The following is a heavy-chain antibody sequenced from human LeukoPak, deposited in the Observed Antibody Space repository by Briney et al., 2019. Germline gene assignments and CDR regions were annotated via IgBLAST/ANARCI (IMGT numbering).Heavy chain of an antibody. J-gene: IGHJ4*02. D-gene: IGHD1-26*01. CDR1: GFTFSSYS. CDR2: ISSSSSYI. CDR3: ARSGAQVGAFDY. V-gene: IGHV3-21*01. Sequence: GGSLRLSCAASGFTFSSYSMNWVRQAPGKGLEWVSSISSSSSYIYYAHSVKGRFTISRDNAKNSLYLQMNSLRAEDTAVYYCARSGAQVGAFDYWGQGTLVTVSS.